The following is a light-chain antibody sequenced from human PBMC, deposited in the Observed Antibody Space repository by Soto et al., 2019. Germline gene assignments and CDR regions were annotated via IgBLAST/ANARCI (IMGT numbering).Light chain of an antibody. Sequence: EVVLTQSPATVSLSPWELATLSCRASQSVYTYLAWYQHKPGQAPRLLIFDASKRATGIPARFSGSGSGTDFTLTISSLEPEDVAIYYCQQRSNWPPVTFGQGTKVDIK. CDR1: QSVYTY. CDR2: DAS. V-gene: IGKV3-11*01. CDR3: QQRSNWPPVT. J-gene: IGKJ1*01.